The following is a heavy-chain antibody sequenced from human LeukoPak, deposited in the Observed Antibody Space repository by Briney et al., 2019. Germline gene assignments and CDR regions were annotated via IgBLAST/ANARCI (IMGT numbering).Heavy chain of an antibody. V-gene: IGHV3-23*01. D-gene: IGHD6-19*01. CDR2: ISGSGGST. J-gene: IGHJ5*02. CDR1: GLTFSSYA. CDR3: AKDGYSSGWYNWFDP. Sequence: GGSLRLSCAASGLTFSSYAMSWVRQAPGKGLEWVSAISGSGGSTYYADSVKGRFTISRDNSKNTLYLQMNSLRAEDTAVYYCAKDGYSSGWYNWFDPWGQGTLVTVSS.